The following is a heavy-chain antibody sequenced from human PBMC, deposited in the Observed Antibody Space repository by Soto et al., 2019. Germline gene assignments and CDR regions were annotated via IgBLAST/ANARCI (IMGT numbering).Heavy chain of an antibody. CDR2: IRSKANSYAT. CDR1: GFTFSGSA. J-gene: IGHJ6*02. V-gene: IGHV3-73*02. Sequence: EVQLVESGGGLVQPGGSLKLSCAASGFTFSGSAMHWVRQASGKGLEWVGRIRSKANSYATAYAASVKGRFTISRDDSKNTAYLQMNSLKTEDTAVYYCTRRGGYYYDSSGTPRYGMDVWGHGTTVTVSS. CDR3: TRRGGYYYDSSGTPRYGMDV. D-gene: IGHD3-22*01.